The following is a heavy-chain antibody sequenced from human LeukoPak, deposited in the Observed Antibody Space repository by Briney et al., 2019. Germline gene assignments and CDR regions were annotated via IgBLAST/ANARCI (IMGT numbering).Heavy chain of an antibody. J-gene: IGHJ5*02. CDR1: GASISSNTYY. Sequence: SETLSLTCTVSGASISSNTYYWGWIRQSPGKGLEWIGSIQYSGRTYYNPSLKSRVTISLDTSKNQFSLKLSSVTAADTAVYYCARGDYDILTGVNWFDPWGQGTLVTVSS. V-gene: IGHV4-39*07. D-gene: IGHD3-9*01. CDR2: IQYSGRT. CDR3: ARGDYDILTGVNWFDP.